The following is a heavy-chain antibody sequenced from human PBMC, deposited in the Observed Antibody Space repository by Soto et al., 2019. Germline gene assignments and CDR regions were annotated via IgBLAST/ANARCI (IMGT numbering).Heavy chain of an antibody. CDR1: GFTVSSNY. CDR3: PRGITMVRGVIITSEYYFDY. CDR2: IYSGGST. Sequence: EVQLVESGGGLVQPGGSLRLSCAASGFTVSSNYMSWVRQAPGKGLEWVSVIYSGGSTYYADSVKGRFTMSRDNSKNTLYLQMNSLRAEDTAVYYCPRGITMVRGVIITSEYYFDYWGQGTLVTVSS. V-gene: IGHV3-66*01. J-gene: IGHJ4*02. D-gene: IGHD3-10*01.